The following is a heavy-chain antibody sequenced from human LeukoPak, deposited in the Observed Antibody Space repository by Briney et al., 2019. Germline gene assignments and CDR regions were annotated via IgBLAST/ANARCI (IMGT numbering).Heavy chain of an antibody. CDR2: IWFDGIRK. J-gene: IGHJ3*01. Sequence: PGGSLRLSCAASGFTFSNYGMHWVRQVPGKGLEWVAAIWFDGIRKYYADSVKGRLTISRDNSKNTLYLQMNSLRAEDTAVYYCARDLEDSSPFDAFVWGQGTMVTVSS. D-gene: IGHD3-22*01. V-gene: IGHV3-33*01. CDR1: GFTFSNYG. CDR3: ARDLEDSSPFDAFV.